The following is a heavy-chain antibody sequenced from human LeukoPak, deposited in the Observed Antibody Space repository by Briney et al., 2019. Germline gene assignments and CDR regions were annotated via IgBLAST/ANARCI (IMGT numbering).Heavy chain of an antibody. V-gene: IGHV1-8*03. CDR1: GYTFTSYD. CDR2: MNPNSGNT. J-gene: IGHJ6*03. CDR3: ARRAPGIAVASTQAYYYYYYMDV. Sequence: ASVKVSCKASGYTFTSYDINWVRQATGQGLEWMGWMNPNSGNTGYAQKFQGRVTITRNTSISTAYMELSSLRSEDTAVYYCARRAPGIAVASTQAYYYYYYMDVWGKGTTVTVSS. D-gene: IGHD6-19*01.